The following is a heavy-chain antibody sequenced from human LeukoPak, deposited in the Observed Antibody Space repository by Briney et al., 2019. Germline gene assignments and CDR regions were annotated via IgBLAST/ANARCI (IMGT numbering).Heavy chain of an antibody. CDR2: IGSDGSKK. V-gene: IGHV3-30*18. J-gene: IGHJ4*02. Sequence: PGGSLRLSCAASGFSFRSYGIHWVHQAPGKGLEWVAVIGSDGSKKYYADSVKGRFTISRDNSKNTLYLQMNSLRTEDTAMYFCAKEIYYDSSAFFDYWGQGTLVTVSS. D-gene: IGHD3-22*01. CDR1: GFSFRSYG. CDR3: AKEIYYDSSAFFDY.